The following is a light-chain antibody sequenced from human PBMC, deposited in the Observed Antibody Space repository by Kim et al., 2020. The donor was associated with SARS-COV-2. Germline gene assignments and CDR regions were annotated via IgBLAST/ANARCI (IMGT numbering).Light chain of an antibody. J-gene: IGKJ5*01. CDR1: EDIRND. Sequence: AAVGDGATLACRASEDIRNDLGWYQQNPGRAPKRLIYGASSLQSGVPSRFSGSGSETEFTLTVSSLQPEDFATYFCLQHNTYPITFGQGTRLEIK. V-gene: IGKV1-17*01. CDR2: GAS. CDR3: LQHNTYPIT.